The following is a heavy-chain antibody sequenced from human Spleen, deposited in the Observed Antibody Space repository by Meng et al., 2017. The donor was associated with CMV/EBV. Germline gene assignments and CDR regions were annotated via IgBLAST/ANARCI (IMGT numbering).Heavy chain of an antibody. CDR1: GYNFINYG. CDR2: ISASDGNT. V-gene: IGHV1-18*04. CDR3: GYNAL. Sequence: ASVKVSCKASGYNFINYGITWVRQAPGQGLEWMGLISASDGNTNYAPKFKGRVTMTTDTATSTAYLELRSLKSDDTAIYYCGYNALWGRGALVTSPQ. J-gene: IGHJ4*02. D-gene: IGHD2-2*02.